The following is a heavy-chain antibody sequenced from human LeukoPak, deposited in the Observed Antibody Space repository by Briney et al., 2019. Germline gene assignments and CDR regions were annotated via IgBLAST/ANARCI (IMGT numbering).Heavy chain of an antibody. J-gene: IGHJ4*02. Sequence: PGGSLRLSCVASGFTVSSNYMSWVRQAPGKGLEWVSVIYSAGSTYYADSVKGRFTISRHNSENTLYLHMNSLRVEDTAVYFCARGGTPGYSSGRNDYWGQGTLVTVSS. D-gene: IGHD6-19*01. V-gene: IGHV3-53*04. CDR3: ARGGTPGYSSGRNDY. CDR2: IYSAGST. CDR1: GFTVSSNY.